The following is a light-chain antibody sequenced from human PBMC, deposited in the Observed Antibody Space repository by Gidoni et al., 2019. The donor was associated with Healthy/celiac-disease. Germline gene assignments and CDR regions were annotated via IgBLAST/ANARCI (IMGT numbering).Light chain of an antibody. V-gene: IGLV3-21*04. CDR2: YDS. CDR1: NIGSKS. Sequence: PPSVSVAPGKTARITCGGNNIGSKSVHWYQQKPGQAPVLVIYYDSDRPSGIPERFSCSNSGNTATLTISRVEAGDEADYYCQVWDSSSDHLNWVFGGGTKLTVL. J-gene: IGLJ3*02. CDR3: QVWDSSSDHLNWV.